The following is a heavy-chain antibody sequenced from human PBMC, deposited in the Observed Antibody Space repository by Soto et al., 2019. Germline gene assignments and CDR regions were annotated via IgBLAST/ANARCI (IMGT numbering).Heavy chain of an antibody. CDR3: ARTTDCSSTSCYAFYYYGMDV. J-gene: IGHJ6*02. D-gene: IGHD2-2*01. CDR2: ISAYNGNT. Sequence: ASVKVSCKASGYTFTSYGISWVRQAPGQVLEWMGWISAYNGNTNYAQKLQGRVTMTTDTSTSTAYMELRSLRSDDTAVYYCARTTDCSSTSCYAFYYYGMDVWGQGTTVTVSS. V-gene: IGHV1-18*01. CDR1: GYTFTSYG.